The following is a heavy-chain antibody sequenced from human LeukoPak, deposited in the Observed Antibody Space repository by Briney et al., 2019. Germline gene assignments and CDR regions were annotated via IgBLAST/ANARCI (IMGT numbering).Heavy chain of an antibody. V-gene: IGHV3-23*01. D-gene: IGHD6-19*01. CDR1: GFTFSSYA. J-gene: IGHJ5*02. CDR2: IDASGGST. CDR3: AKGSGSGWYGWFAP. Sequence: GGSLRLSCAASGFTFSSYAMSWVRQAPGKGLEWVSSIDASGGSTYYADSVKGRFTISRDNSKNSFYLQMNSLRADDTAVYYCAKGSGSGWYGWFAPWGQGTLVTVSS.